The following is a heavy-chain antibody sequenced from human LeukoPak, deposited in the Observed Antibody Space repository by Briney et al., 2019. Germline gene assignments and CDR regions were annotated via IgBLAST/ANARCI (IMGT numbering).Heavy chain of an antibody. CDR1: GGSISSGSYY. CDR2: IYTSGST. D-gene: IGHD3-3*01. CDR3: ARDKYDFWSGIYYYYYYMDV. J-gene: IGHJ6*03. V-gene: IGHV4-61*02. Sequence: PSQTLSLTCTVSGGSISSGSYYWSWIRQPAGKGLEWIGRIYTSGSTNYNPSLKSRVTISVDTSKNQFSLKLSSVTAADMAVYYCARDKYDFWSGIYYYYYYMDVWGKGTTVTVSS.